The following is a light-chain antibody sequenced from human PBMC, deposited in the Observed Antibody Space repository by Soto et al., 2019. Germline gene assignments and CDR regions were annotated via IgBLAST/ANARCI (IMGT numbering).Light chain of an antibody. CDR3: SSYAGSNLGV. J-gene: IGLJ1*01. Sequence: QSALTQPPSASGSPGQSVTISCTGTSSDIGYYKYVSWYQQHPGKAPKLIIYEVIKRPSGVTDRFSGSKSGNTPSLTVSGLQAEDEADYYCSSYAGSNLGVFGTGTKVTVL. V-gene: IGLV2-8*01. CDR2: EVI. CDR1: SSDIGYYKY.